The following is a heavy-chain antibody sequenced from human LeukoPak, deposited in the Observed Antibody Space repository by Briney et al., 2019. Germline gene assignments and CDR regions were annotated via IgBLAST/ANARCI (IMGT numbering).Heavy chain of an antibody. CDR3: ARGSSTAVVILDPYYFDS. V-gene: IGHV1-46*01. CDR2: ISPSSGST. CDR1: GYDFTSYY. D-gene: IGHD3-22*01. Sequence: ASVKVSFTASGYDFTSYYMHWLRQAPGQGLEWMAIISPSSGSTSFAQKFQGRLSMTRDTSTSTVYMELRSLRSEDTAVYYCARGSSTAVVILDPYYFDSWGQGTLVTVSS. J-gene: IGHJ4*02.